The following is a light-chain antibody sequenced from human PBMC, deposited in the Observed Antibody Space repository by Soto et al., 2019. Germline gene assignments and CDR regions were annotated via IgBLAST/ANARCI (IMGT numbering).Light chain of an antibody. Sequence: DIQMTQCPSTMSASVGDRVTITCWASQSISSWLAWYQQKPGKAPKLLIYKASSLESGVPSRFSGSGSGTEFTLTISSLQPDDFATYYCQQYNSYPWTFGQGTKVEIK. J-gene: IGKJ1*01. V-gene: IGKV1-5*03. CDR3: QQYNSYPWT. CDR1: QSISSW. CDR2: KAS.